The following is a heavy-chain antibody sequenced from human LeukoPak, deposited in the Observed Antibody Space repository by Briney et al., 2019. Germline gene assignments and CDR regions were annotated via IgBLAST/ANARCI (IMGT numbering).Heavy chain of an antibody. D-gene: IGHD6-19*01. CDR2: ISGSGGST. CDR1: EFTFSSYA. V-gene: IGHV3-23*01. Sequence: PGGSLRLSCAASEFTFSSYAMSWVRQAPGKGLEWVSAISGSGGSTYYADSVKGRFTISRDNSKNTLYLQMNSLRAEDTAVYYCANSASIAVAGTPDDYWGQGTLVTVSS. J-gene: IGHJ4*02. CDR3: ANSASIAVAGTPDDY.